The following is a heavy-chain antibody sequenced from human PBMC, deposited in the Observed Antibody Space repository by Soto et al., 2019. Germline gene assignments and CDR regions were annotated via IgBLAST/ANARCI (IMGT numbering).Heavy chain of an antibody. J-gene: IGHJ6*02. D-gene: IGHD2-8*01. CDR1: GYPFSTYG. CDR3: ARDGRKGLWVEGLNARDV. V-gene: IGHV1-18*01. Sequence: QGQLVQSAPEVRKPGASVKVSCKASGYPFSTYGISWVRQAPGQGLEWMGWISGYNGQTNYAQKFRGRVTFTPDTAATTAYRELRSLRCDDTPTYFGARDGRKGLWVEGLNARDVWGQGTTVTVSS. CDR2: ISGYNGQT.